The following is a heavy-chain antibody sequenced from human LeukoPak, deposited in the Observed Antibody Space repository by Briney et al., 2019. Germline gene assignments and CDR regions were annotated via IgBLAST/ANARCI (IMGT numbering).Heavy chain of an antibody. D-gene: IGHD3-10*01. CDR3: ARDPSMVRGADSPLFDY. CDR1: GYTFTSYY. J-gene: IGHJ4*02. CDR2: INPSSGNA. V-gene: IGHV1-46*01. Sequence: ASVKVSCKASGYTFTSYYMHWVRQAPGQGLEWMGMINPSSGNARYAQKFQGRVTITADKSTSTAYMELSSLRSEDTAVYYCARDPSMVRGADSPLFDYWGQGTLVTVSS.